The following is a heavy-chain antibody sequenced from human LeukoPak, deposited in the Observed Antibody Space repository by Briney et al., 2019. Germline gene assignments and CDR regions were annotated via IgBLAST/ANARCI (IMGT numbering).Heavy chain of an antibody. CDR3: ARDPGGSSGYYVDY. Sequence: GGSLRLSCAASGFTVSSNYMSWVRQAPGKGLEWVSVIYSGGSTYYADSVKGRFTISRDNSKNTLYLQMNSLRAEDTAAYYCARDPGGSSGYYVDYWGQGTLVTVSS. D-gene: IGHD3-22*01. CDR2: IYSGGST. V-gene: IGHV3-66*01. CDR1: GFTVSSNY. J-gene: IGHJ4*02.